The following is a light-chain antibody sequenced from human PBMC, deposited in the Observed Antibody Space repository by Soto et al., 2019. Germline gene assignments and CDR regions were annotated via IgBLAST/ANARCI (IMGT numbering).Light chain of an antibody. CDR1: SSNIGNNY. CDR3: AAWDDRLSGRV. J-gene: IGLJ3*02. V-gene: IGLV1-47*01. CDR2: RNN. Sequence: QAVVTQPPSASGTPGQRVTISCSGSSSNIGNNYVCWYQQYPGTAPKLLIYRNNQRPSGVPDRFSGSKSDTSASLAISGLRSDDEAEYFCAAWDDRLSGRVFGGGTKVTVL.